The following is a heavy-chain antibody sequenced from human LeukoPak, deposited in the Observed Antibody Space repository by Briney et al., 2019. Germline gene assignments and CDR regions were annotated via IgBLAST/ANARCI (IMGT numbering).Heavy chain of an antibody. J-gene: IGHJ4*02. Sequence: PGGSLRLSCAASGFTFSSYSMNWVRQAPGKGPEWVSSISSSSSYIYYADSVKGRFTISRDNAKNSLYLQMNSLRAEDTAVYYCARDSSMVRGVISFDYWGQGTLVTVSS. D-gene: IGHD3-10*01. CDR3: ARDSSMVRGVISFDY. CDR1: GFTFSSYS. CDR2: ISSSSSYI. V-gene: IGHV3-21*01.